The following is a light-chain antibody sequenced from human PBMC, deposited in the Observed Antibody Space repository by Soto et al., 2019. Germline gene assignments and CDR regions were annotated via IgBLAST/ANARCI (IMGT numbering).Light chain of an antibody. CDR1: SSNIGSYT. CDR3: ATWDDSLDGVV. V-gene: IGLV1-44*01. CDR2: SNN. Sequence: QPVLTQSPSTSGTPGQRVTISCSGTSSNIGSYTVNWYHHLPGTAPKLLMYSNNQRAPGVPDRLSGSKSGTSASLAIRWLQSDDEGDYYCATWDDSLDGVVFGGGTKVTVL. J-gene: IGLJ2*01.